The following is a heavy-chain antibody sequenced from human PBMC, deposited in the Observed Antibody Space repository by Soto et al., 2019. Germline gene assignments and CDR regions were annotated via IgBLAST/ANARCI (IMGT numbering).Heavy chain of an antibody. CDR1: GGSISSSSYY. J-gene: IGHJ4*02. D-gene: IGHD3-22*01. CDR3: ARHLGDIDYYDSSGYWPLY. Sequence: SETLSLTCTVSGGSISSSSYYWGWIRQPPGKGLEWIGSIYYSGSTYYNPSLKSRVTISVDTSKNQFSLKLSSVTAADTAVYYFARHLGDIDYYDSSGYWPLYWGQGTLVTVSS. CDR2: IYYSGST. V-gene: IGHV4-39*01.